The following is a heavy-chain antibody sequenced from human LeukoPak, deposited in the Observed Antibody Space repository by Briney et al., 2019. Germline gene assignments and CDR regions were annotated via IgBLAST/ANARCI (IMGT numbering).Heavy chain of an antibody. CDR1: GFTFSNYA. V-gene: IGHV3-23*01. Sequence: GASLTLSCAASGFTFSNYAMSWVRQAPGKRLEWVSAILGSGGSTYYADSVKGRFTVSRDNSKSTLYLQMNSLRAEDTALYYCAKWGDNDVLTGYYVPDYWGQGTLVTVSS. CDR3: AKWGDNDVLTGYYVPDY. CDR2: ILGSGGST. J-gene: IGHJ4*02. D-gene: IGHD3-9*01.